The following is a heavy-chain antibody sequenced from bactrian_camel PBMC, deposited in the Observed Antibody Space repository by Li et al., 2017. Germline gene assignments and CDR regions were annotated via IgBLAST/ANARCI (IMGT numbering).Heavy chain of an antibody. D-gene: IGHD2*01. CDR2: HHLTLDTT. CDR1: GHPHSNFN. V-gene: IGHV3-2*01. CDR3: AASSRFDCVTQFGIGGASLYTY. J-gene: IGHJ4*01. Sequence: VQLVESGGGSVQAGGSLRLACATSGHPHSNFNHVCLGWFRQAPGKEREGVAGHHLTLDTTYYDDSVKGRFTTSLDLANNAFYLQMNNLKPEDSAMYYCAASSRFDCVTQFGIGGASLYTYWGPGTQVTVS.